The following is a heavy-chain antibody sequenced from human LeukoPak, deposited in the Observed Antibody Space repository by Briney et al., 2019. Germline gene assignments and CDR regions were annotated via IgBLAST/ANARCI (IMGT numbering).Heavy chain of an antibody. CDR2: INSDGIST. Sequence: GGSLRLSCAASGFTFSSYWMTWVRQAPGKGLVWVSRINSDGISTNYADSVKGRFTISRDNAKNTLYLQMNCLRAEDTAVYYCAREIANTRNAMGLWGLGTLVTVSS. D-gene: IGHD6-13*01. CDR3: AREIANTRNAMGL. CDR1: GFTFSSYW. V-gene: IGHV3-74*01. J-gene: IGHJ4*02.